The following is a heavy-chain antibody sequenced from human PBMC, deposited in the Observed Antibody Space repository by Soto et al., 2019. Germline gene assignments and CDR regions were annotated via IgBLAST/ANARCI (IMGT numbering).Heavy chain of an antibody. J-gene: IGHJ4*02. Sequence: SETLSLTCAVHGESFSGYGGPFSGYYWSWIRQTPGKGLEWIGEINHRGGTNYKPSLKSRVTISVDTSKNQFSLKLSSVTAADTAVYYCARDIGSFAYGEGYWGQGIQVTVSS. D-gene: IGHD2-15*01. CDR3: ARDIGSFAYGEGY. CDR2: INHRGGT. V-gene: IGHV4-34*01. CDR1: GGPFSGYY.